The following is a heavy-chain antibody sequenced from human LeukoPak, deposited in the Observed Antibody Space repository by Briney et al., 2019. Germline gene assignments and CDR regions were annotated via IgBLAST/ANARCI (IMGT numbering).Heavy chain of an antibody. CDR3: ASSPIITGTTDWFDP. Sequence: ASVKVSCKASGYTFTGYYMHWVRQAPGQGLEWMGRINPNSGGTSYAQKFQGRVTMTRDTSISTAYMELSRLRSDDTAVYYCASSPIITGTTDWFDPWGQGTLVTVSS. J-gene: IGHJ5*02. CDR1: GYTFTGYY. D-gene: IGHD1-20*01. V-gene: IGHV1-2*06. CDR2: INPNSGGT.